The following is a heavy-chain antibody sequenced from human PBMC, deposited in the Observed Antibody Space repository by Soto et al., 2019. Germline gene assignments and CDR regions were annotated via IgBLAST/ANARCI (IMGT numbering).Heavy chain of an antibody. V-gene: IGHV4-39*01. J-gene: IGHJ6*02. Sequence: PSETLSLTCTVSGGSISSSSYYWGWIRQPPGKGLEWIGSIYYSGSTYYNPSLKSRVTISVDTSKNQFSLNLSSVTAADTAVYYCARLSITAAGYYGMAVWGQGTTVTVSS. D-gene: IGHD6-6*01. CDR1: GGSISSSSYY. CDR3: ARLSITAAGYYGMAV. CDR2: IYYSGST.